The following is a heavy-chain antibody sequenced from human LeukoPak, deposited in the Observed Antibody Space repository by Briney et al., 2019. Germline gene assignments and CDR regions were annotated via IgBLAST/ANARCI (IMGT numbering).Heavy chain of an antibody. V-gene: IGHV5-51*01. CDR3: ARPLVGTGYSSSWYFDS. CDR2: IYPGDSDT. Sequence: GESLKISCKGFGYSLTTYWVAWVRQMPGKGLEWMGIIYPGDSDTRYSPSFQGQVTISADKSTSTAYLQWTSLKASDTAMYYCARPLVGTGYSSSWYFDSWGQGTLVTVSS. D-gene: IGHD6-13*01. CDR1: GYSLTTYW. J-gene: IGHJ4*02.